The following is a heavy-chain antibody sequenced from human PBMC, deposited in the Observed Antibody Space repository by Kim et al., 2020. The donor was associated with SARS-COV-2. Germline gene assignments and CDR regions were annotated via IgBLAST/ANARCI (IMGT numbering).Heavy chain of an antibody. CDR2: IYHSGST. J-gene: IGHJ5*02. CDR3: ARVGAAAGSTNWFDP. V-gene: IGHV4-4*02. Sequence: SETLSLTCAVSGGSISSSNWWSWVRQPPGKGLEWIGEIYHSGSTNYNPSLKSRVTISVDKSKNQFSLKLSSVTAADTAVYYCARVGAAAGSTNWFDPWGQGTLVTVSS. D-gene: IGHD6-13*01. CDR1: GGSISSSNW.